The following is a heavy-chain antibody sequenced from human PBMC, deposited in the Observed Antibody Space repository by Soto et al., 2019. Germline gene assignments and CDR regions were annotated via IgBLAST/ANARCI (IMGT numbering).Heavy chain of an antibody. Sequence: PSETLSLTCTVSGGSVNIGSFYWSWIRQPPGKGLEWIGHMYYTGSTNYNPSLKRRVTISSGTSKNQFSLKVSSVTAADTAVYYCVRIGDSATWYPADTWGQGILVTVSS. J-gene: IGHJ5*02. CDR1: GGSVNIGSFY. D-gene: IGHD3-10*01. CDR3: VRIGDSATWYPADT. CDR2: MYYTGST. V-gene: IGHV4-61*01.